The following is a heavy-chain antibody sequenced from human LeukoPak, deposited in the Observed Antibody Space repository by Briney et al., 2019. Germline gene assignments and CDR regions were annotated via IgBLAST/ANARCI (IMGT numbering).Heavy chain of an antibody. V-gene: IGHV3-30-3*01. CDR2: TSYDGSNK. J-gene: IGHJ4*02. Sequence: GGSLRLSCAASGFTFSSYAMHWVRQAPGKGLEWVAVTSYDGSNKYYADSVKGRFTISRDNSKNTLYLQMNSLRAEDTAVYYCARPASDRKYYFDYWGQGTLVTVSS. CDR1: GFTFSSYA. D-gene: IGHD1-14*01. CDR3: ARPASDRKYYFDY.